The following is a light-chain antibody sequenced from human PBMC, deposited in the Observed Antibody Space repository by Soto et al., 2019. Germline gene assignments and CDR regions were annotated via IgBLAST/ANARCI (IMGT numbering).Light chain of an antibody. CDR3: QQTYTTPHT. J-gene: IGKJ2*01. Sequence: DIQMTQSPSSLSASVGDRVTITCRASQRIANYLNWYQQRPGKAPKLLIFGASTLQSAVPSRFSVSGSGTDFTLTISTLQPEDFATYYCQQTYTTPHTVGQGTRLEIK. CDR2: GAS. V-gene: IGKV1-39*01. CDR1: QRIANY.